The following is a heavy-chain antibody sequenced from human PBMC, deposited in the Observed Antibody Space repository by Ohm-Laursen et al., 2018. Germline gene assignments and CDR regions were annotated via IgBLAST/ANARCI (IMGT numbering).Heavy chain of an antibody. J-gene: IGHJ3*01. CDR2: SRDKANSYTT. V-gene: IGHV3-72*01. CDR3: ARTRNFQPYDV. Sequence: SLRLSCAASGFTFSNYWMSWVRQAPGKGLELVARSRDKANSYTTAYVASVKGRFSISRDDSENSLYLQMNSLKTEDTAVYYCARTRNFQPYDVWGQGTMVIVSS. CDR1: GFTFSNYW. D-gene: IGHD2/OR15-2a*01.